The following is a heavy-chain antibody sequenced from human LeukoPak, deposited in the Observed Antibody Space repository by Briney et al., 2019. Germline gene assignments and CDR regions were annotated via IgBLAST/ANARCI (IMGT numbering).Heavy chain of an antibody. V-gene: IGHV3-21*01. CDR2: ISSSSSSYT. CDR1: GFTFSSYG. Sequence: PGGSLRLSCAASGFTFSSYGMHWVRQAPGKGLEWVSYISSSSSSYTNYADSVKGRFTISRDNAKNSLYLQLNTLRDEDTGVYFCARASASYFDYWGQGTLVTVSS. CDR3: ARASASYFDY. J-gene: IGHJ4*02.